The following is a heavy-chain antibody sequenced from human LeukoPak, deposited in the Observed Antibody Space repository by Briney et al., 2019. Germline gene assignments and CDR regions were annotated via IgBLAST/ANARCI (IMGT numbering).Heavy chain of an antibody. CDR3: ARFDHDYGDY. V-gene: IGHV3-53*01. J-gene: IGHJ4*02. CDR1: GFTFSSYA. Sequence: GGSLRLSCAASGFTFSSYAMSWVRQAPGKGLEWVLVIYSGGSTYYADSVKGRFTISRDNSKNTLYLQMNSLRAEDTAVYYCARFDHDYGDYWGQGTLVTVSS. CDR2: IYSGGST.